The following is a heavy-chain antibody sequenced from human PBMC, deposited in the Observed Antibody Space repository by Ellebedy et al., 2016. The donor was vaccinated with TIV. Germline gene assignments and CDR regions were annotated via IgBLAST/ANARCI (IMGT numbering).Heavy chain of an antibody. D-gene: IGHD2-2*01. CDR3: ARPVGTGQLLFRGSYFDY. J-gene: IGHJ4*02. CDR2: INPNSGGT. CDR1: GYTFTGYY. V-gene: IGHV1-2*02. Sequence: ASVKVSXXASGYTFTGYYMHWVRQAPGQGLEWMGWINPNSGGTNYAQKLQGRVTMTTDTSTSTAYMELRSLRSDDTAVYYCARPVGTGQLLFRGSYFDYWGQGTLVTVSS.